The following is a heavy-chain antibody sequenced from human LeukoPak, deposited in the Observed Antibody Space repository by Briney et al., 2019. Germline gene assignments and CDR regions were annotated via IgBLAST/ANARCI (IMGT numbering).Heavy chain of an antibody. V-gene: IGHV4-30-2*01. D-gene: IGHD2-21*02. CDR3: ARELDDDLTAIWGSFFDS. CDR2: IYHSGTT. CDR1: GGSVSSGDYY. J-gene: IGHJ4*02. Sequence: PSETLSLTCTVSGGSVSSGDYYWSWIRQAPGKGLEWIGYIYHSGTTYYNPSLKSRVTISVDRSKNQFSLKLSSVTAADTAVYFCARELDDDLTAIWGSFFDSWGQGTLVTVSS.